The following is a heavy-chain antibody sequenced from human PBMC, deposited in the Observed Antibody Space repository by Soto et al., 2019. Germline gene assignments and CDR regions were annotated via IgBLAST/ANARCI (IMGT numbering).Heavy chain of an antibody. CDR3: ARYFHTYSGPPI. V-gene: IGHV4-38-2*01. CDR1: GYVITSGYY. J-gene: IGHJ4*02. CDR2: VDHSGST. D-gene: IGHD5-12*01. Sequence: SETLSLTCVVSGYVITSGYYWGWIRQPLGKGLEWIGTVDHSGSTYYDPSLQGRVTISIDTSKNQFSLKLTSVTAADTALYYCARYFHTYSGPPIWGQGTLVTVSS.